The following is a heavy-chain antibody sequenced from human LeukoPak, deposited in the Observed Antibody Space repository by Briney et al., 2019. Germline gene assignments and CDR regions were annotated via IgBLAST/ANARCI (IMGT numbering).Heavy chain of an antibody. CDR1: GDSVSSNSGS. CDR2: IYYRSRWHY. D-gene: IGHD7-27*01. V-gene: IGHV6-1*01. Sequence: QTLSLTCAISGDSVSSNSGSWSWIRQSPSRGPEWLGRIYYRSRWHYEYAVSVQTRISISPDTTKNQFSLQLNSMSPDDSAVYYCVSGGDWGFGWYFDVWGRGALVTVSP. J-gene: IGHJ2*01. CDR3: VSGGDWGFGWYFDV.